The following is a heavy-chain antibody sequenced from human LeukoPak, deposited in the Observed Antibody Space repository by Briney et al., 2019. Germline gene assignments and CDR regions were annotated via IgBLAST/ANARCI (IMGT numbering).Heavy chain of an antibody. V-gene: IGHV4-39*01. CDR3: ARHRTWGFDP. CDR1: GGSISSSSYY. CDR2: IYYSGST. D-gene: IGHD3-16*01. Sequence: SETLSLTCTVSGGSISSSSYYWGWIRQPPGKGLEWIGSIYYSGSTYYNPSLKSRVNISVDTSKNQCSLKLSSVTAADTAVYYCARHRTWGFDPWGQGTLVTVSS. J-gene: IGHJ5*02.